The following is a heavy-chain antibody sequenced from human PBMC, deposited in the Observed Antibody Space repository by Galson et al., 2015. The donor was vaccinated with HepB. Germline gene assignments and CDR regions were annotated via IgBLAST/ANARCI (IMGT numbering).Heavy chain of an antibody. CDR2: ISYDGSNK. J-gene: IGHJ3*02. CDR3: ARESPGVADAFDI. CDR1: GFTFSSYA. D-gene: IGHD2-15*01. Sequence: SLRLSCAAYGFTFSSYAMHWVRQAPGKGLEWVAVISYDGSNKYYADSVKGRFTISRDNSKNTLYLQMNSLRAEDTAVYYCARESPGVADAFDIWGQGTMVTVSS. V-gene: IGHV3-30-3*01.